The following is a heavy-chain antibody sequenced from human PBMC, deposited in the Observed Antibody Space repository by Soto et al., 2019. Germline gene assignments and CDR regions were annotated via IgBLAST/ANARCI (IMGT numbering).Heavy chain of an antibody. J-gene: IGHJ4*02. CDR1: GGTFISYA. CDR3: ARGVPHYGGKFYFDS. V-gene: IGHV1-69*10. Sequence: SVKVSCAASGGTFISYASTWVRQAPGQGLEWMGGIIPLLGVTNFAQNFQGRVTITADKSTSTAYMELSSLTSEDTAFYYCARGVPHYGGKFYFDSWGQGTLVTVSS. D-gene: IGHD4-17*01. CDR2: IIPLLGVT.